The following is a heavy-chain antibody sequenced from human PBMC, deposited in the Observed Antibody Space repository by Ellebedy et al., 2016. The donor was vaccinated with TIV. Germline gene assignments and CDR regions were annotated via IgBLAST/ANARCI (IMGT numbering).Heavy chain of an antibody. CDR3: ARVQRGSGRGSGHYYYGMDV. V-gene: IGHV1-8*01. CDR2: VDPNSGIT. J-gene: IGHJ6*02. Sequence: ASVKVSCKASGYTFTDYDINWVRQATGQGLEWMGWVDPNSGITGTEQKFQGRVTMTWNTSTGTVDMELSSLTSADTAVYYGARVQRGSGRGSGHYYYGMDVWGQGATVTVSS. CDR1: GYTFTDYD. D-gene: IGHD6-19*01.